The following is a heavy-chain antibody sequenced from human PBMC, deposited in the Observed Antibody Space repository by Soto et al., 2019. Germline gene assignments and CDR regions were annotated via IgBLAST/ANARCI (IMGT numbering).Heavy chain of an antibody. CDR3: AKLRGAGGHFDY. CDR1: GFTFSSYA. CDR2: VSIGGST. J-gene: IGHJ4*02. V-gene: IGHV3-23*01. Sequence: DVQLLESGGGLVQPEGSLRLSCAASGFTFSSYAMGWVRQGPGKGLEWVAVVSIGGSTHYADSVRCRFTISRDNSKNTLSLQMNSLTAEDTAVYFCAKLRGAGGHFDYWGQGALVTVSS. D-gene: IGHD2-15*01.